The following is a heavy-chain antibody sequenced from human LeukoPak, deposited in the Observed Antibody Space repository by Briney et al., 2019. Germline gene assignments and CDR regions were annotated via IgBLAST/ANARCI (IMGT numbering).Heavy chain of an antibody. J-gene: IGHJ5*02. D-gene: IGHD6-19*01. CDR3: AIMHSSGWFST. Sequence: ASVKVSCKVSGYTLTELSMHWVRQAPRKGLEWMGGFDPENGETICAQKFQGRVTMTEDTSSDTTYMELSSLRSEDTAVYYCAIMHSSGWFSTWGQGTLVTVSS. V-gene: IGHV1-24*01. CDR2: FDPENGET. CDR1: GYTLTELS.